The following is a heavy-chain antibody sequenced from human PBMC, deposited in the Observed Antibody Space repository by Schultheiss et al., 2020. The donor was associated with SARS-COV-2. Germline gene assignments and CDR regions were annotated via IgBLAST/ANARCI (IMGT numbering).Heavy chain of an antibody. Sequence: SQTLSLTCAVYGESFSGYYWSWIRQPPGKGLEWIGEINHSGSTNYNPSLKSRVTISVDTSKNQFSLKLSSVTAADTAVYYCARDGDYGDYGTGFDYWGQGTLVTVSS. CDR2: INHSGST. D-gene: IGHD4-17*01. J-gene: IGHJ4*02. V-gene: IGHV4-34*01. CDR1: GESFSGYY. CDR3: ARDGDYGDYGTGFDY.